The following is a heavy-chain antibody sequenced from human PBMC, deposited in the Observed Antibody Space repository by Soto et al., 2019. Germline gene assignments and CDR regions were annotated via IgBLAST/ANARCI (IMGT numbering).Heavy chain of an antibody. CDR2: ISYDGSNK. D-gene: IGHD6-13*01. CDR1: GFTFSSYG. Sequence: QVQLVESGGGVVQPGRSPRLSCAASGFTFSSYGMYWVRQAPGKGLEWVAVISYDGSNKYYADSVKGRFTISRDNSKNXLYLQMNSLRAEDTAVYYCAKALIAAAGTGSYFDYWGQGTLVTVSS. J-gene: IGHJ4*02. CDR3: AKALIAAAGTGSYFDY. V-gene: IGHV3-30*18.